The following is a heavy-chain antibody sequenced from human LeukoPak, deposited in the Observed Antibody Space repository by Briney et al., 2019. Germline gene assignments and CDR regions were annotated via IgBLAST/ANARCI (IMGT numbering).Heavy chain of an antibody. D-gene: IGHD3-9*01. V-gene: IGHV4-38-2*02. J-gene: IGHJ4*02. CDR3: ARELLYDILTGYPNYFDY. CDR1: GYSISSGYY. CDR2: IYHSGRT. Sequence: SETLSLTCTVSGYSISSGYYWGWIRRPPGKGVEWIGSIYHSGRTYYNPSLKSRVTISVDTSKNQFSLKLSSVTAADTAVYYCARELLYDILTGYPNYFDYWGQGTLVTVSS.